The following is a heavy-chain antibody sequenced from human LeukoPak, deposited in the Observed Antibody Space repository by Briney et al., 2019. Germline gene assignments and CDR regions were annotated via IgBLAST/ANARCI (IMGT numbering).Heavy chain of an antibody. J-gene: IGHJ6*03. V-gene: IGHV4-39*07. CDR1: GGPISSSSYY. CDR3: ARELWSGYSPYYYYMDV. D-gene: IGHD3-3*01. CDR2: IYYSGST. Sequence: SSETLSLTCTVSGGPISSSSYYWGWIRQPPGKGLEWIGSIYYSGSTYYNPSLKSRVTISVDTSKNQFSLKLSSVTAADTAVYYCARELWSGYSPYYYYMDVWGKETTVTVSS.